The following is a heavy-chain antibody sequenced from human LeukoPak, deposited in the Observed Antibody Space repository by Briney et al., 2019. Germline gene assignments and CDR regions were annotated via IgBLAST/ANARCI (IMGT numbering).Heavy chain of an antibody. D-gene: IGHD4-17*01. V-gene: IGHV3-23*01. CDR1: GFTFSNYA. J-gene: IGHJ4*02. Sequence: GGSLRLSCAASGFTFSNYAMSWVRQAPGKGLEWVSLISDSSGNTYYADSVKGRFTISRDNSGKILYLQMNSLRAEDTAIYYCAKDLDGDYGWGQGTLVTVSS. CDR3: AKDLDGDYG. CDR2: ISDSSGNT.